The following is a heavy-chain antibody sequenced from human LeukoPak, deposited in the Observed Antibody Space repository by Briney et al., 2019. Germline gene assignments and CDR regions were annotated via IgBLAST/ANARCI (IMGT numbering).Heavy chain of an antibody. D-gene: IGHD1-1*01. CDR1: GFISGSSW. V-gene: IGHV3-7*04. CDR2: INQDGSEK. J-gene: IGHJ4*02. CDR3: TRGPRNDNFC. Sequence: PPGAPLLLSCAASGFISGSSWMTWVRPPPGGGREWGASINQDGSEKYYMYSLKGRFTISRDNAKNSLFLQMSSLRVEDTAVYYCTRGPRNDNFCWGQGALVTVSS.